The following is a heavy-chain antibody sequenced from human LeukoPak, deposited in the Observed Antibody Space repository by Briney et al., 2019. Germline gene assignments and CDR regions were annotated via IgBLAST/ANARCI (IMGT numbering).Heavy chain of an antibody. Sequence: PGGSLRLSCAASGFTLSNYDMNWVRQAPGKGLEWVSSISTSSRYIYYKDSVRGRFTISRDNAKNSLYLQMNSLRAEDTAVYYCARAGSALPCFDHWGQGTLVTVSS. D-gene: IGHD6-19*01. CDR2: ISTSSRYI. CDR1: GFTLSNYD. CDR3: ARAGSALPCFDH. J-gene: IGHJ4*02. V-gene: IGHV3-21*01.